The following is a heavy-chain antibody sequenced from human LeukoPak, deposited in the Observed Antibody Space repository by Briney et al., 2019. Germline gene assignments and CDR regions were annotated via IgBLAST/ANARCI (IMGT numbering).Heavy chain of an antibody. J-gene: IGHJ4*02. CDR3: ARLYRYCSGGTCYTDRAYYFDY. CDR1: GFTFSNYA. D-gene: IGHD2-15*01. Sequence: GGSLRLSCVAPGFTFSNYAMSWVRQAPGKGLEWVSTISGSGGNTYYTDSVKGRFIISRDNSKNTLSLQMNSLRAEDTAVYYCARLYRYCSGGTCYTDRAYYFDYWGQGTLVTVSS. V-gene: IGHV3-23*01. CDR2: ISGSGGNT.